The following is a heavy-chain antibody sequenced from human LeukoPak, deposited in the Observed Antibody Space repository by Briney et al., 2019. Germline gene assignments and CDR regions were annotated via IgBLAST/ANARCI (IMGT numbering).Heavy chain of an antibody. CDR1: GFTFSSYS. D-gene: IGHD3-22*01. CDR3: ARDYYDSSGYYRFDY. Sequence: PGGSLRLSCAASGFTFSSYSMNWVRQAPGKGLEWVSSISSSSSYIYYADSVKGRSTISRDNAKNSLYLQMNSLRAEDTAVYYCARDYYDSSGYYRFDYWGQGTLVTVSS. V-gene: IGHV3-21*01. J-gene: IGHJ4*02. CDR2: ISSSSSYI.